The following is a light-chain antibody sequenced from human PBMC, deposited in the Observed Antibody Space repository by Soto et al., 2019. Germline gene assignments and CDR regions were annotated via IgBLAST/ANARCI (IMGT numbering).Light chain of an antibody. V-gene: IGKV1-39*01. CDR1: QSISNY. CDR3: QQSYGTPLT. CDR2: AAS. J-gene: IGKJ4*01. Sequence: DMEMTQSPSSLSASVGDRVTITCRASQSISNYLNWYQHKPGKVPKLLIYAASSLQSGVPTRFSGSGSGTDFTLTINSLQPKDLATYYCQQSYGTPLTVGGGTKIEIK.